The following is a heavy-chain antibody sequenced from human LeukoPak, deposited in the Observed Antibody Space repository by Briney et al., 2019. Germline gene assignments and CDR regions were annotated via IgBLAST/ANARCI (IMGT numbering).Heavy chain of an antibody. D-gene: IGHD2-15*01. J-gene: IGHJ3*02. V-gene: IGHV3-30*02. CDR2: IRYDGSNK. CDR3: AKGFWSVVVVAAIPDAFDI. CDR1: GFTFSSYD. Sequence: GGSLRLSCAASGFTFSSYDMNWVRQAPGKGLEWVSFIRYDGSNKYYADSVKGRFTISRDNSKNTLYLQMNSLRAEDTAVYYCAKGFWSVVVVAAIPDAFDIWGQGTMVTVSS.